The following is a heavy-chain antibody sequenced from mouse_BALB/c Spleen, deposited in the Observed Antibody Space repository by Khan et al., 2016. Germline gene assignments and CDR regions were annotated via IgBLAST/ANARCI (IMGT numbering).Heavy chain of an antibody. J-gene: IGHJ2*01. CDR3: AKGLRRGYDLDS. Sequence: QVQLKESGAELVRPGASVKLSCKALGYTFTDYEMHWVKQTPVHGLEWIGAIHPGGGGSAYNQKFKVRATLTADKSSSTAYMELSSLTSEDSAVDYCAKGLRRGYDLDSWGQGTTLTVSS. CDR1: GYTFTDYE. V-gene: IGHV1-15*01. D-gene: IGHD2-4*01. CDR2: IHPGGGGS.